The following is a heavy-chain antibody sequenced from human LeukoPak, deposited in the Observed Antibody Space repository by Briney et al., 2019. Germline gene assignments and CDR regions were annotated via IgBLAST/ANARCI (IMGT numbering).Heavy chain of an antibody. J-gene: IGHJ4*02. Sequence: GESLKISCRGSGYSFTSYWIGWVRQMPGKGLEWMGIIYPGDSDTRYSPSFQGQVTISADKSISTAYLQWSSLEASDTAMYYCARIDSMAAGTEYYFDYWGQGTLVTVSS. V-gene: IGHV5-51*01. CDR2: IYPGDSDT. D-gene: IGHD6-13*01. CDR1: GYSFTSYW. CDR3: ARIDSMAAGTEYYFDY.